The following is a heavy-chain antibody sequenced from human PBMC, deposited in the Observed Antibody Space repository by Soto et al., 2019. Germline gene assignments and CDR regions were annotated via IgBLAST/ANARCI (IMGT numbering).Heavy chain of an antibody. V-gene: IGHV4-4*07. CDR3: ARGQYYYDSSGYYQDQVYGMDV. CDR1: GGSISSYY. J-gene: IGHJ6*02. D-gene: IGHD3-22*01. CDR2: IYTSGST. Sequence: SETLSLTCTVSGGSISSYYWSWIRQPAGKGLEWIGRIYTSGSTNYNPSLKSRVTMSVDTSKNHSSLKLSSVTAADTAVYYCARGQYYYDSSGYYQDQVYGMDVWGQGTTVTVSS.